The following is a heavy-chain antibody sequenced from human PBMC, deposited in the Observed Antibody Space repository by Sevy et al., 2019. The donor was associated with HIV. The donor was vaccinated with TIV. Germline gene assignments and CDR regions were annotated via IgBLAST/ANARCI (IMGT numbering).Heavy chain of an antibody. J-gene: IGHJ3*02. D-gene: IGHD3-3*01. CDR1: GYTFTSYG. V-gene: IGHV1-18*01. CDR2: ISAYNGDT. Sequence: ASVKVSCKASGYTFTSYGISWVRQAPGQGLEWMGWISAYNGDTNYAQKLQGRVTMTTDTSTGTAYMELTSLRSDDTAVYFCARGYYDFWSGYYRRDAFDSWGQGTRVTVSS. CDR3: ARGYYDFWSGYYRRDAFDS.